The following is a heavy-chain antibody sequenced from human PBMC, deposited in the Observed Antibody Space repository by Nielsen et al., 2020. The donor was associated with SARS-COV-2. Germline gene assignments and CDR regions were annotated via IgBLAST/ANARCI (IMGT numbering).Heavy chain of an antibody. J-gene: IGHJ6*02. CDR2: INHSGST. Sequence: SETLSLTCAVYGGSFSGYYWSWIRQPPGKGLEWIGEINHSGSTNYNPSLKSRVTISVDTSKNQFSLKLSSVTAADTAVYYCARGQRGTTVTPRDYGMDVWGQGTTVTVSS. V-gene: IGHV4-34*01. CDR3: ARGQRGTTVTPRDYGMDV. D-gene: IGHD4-17*01. CDR1: GGSFSGYY.